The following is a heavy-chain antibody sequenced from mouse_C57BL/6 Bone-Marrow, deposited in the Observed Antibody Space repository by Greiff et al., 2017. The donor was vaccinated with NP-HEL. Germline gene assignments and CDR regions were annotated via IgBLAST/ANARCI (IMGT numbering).Heavy chain of an antibody. CDR3: SKEWYAY. J-gene: IGHJ3*01. Sequence: QVQLQQSGPELVQPGASVQISCKASGYSFTRYYIHWVKQRPGQGLAWIGWIYPGSGNTKYNEKFQGKATLTADTSSSTAYMQLSSLTSEDSAVYYCSKEWYAYWGQGTLVTVSA. CDR2: IYPGSGNT. V-gene: IGHV1-66*01. CDR1: GYSFTRYY.